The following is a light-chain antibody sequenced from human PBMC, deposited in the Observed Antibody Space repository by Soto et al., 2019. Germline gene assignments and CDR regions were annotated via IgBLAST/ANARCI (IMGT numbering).Light chain of an antibody. CDR1: SSDVGGYNY. CDR2: GVS. V-gene: IGLV2-14*01. CDR3: SSYRGSSTVV. Sequence: QSALTQPASVSGSPGQSITISCTGTSSDVGGYNYVSWYQQHPGKAPKLIIYGVSNRPPGVSNRFSGSKSGNAASLTISGLQAEDEAAYYCSSYRGSSTVVFGGGTQLTVL. J-gene: IGLJ2*01.